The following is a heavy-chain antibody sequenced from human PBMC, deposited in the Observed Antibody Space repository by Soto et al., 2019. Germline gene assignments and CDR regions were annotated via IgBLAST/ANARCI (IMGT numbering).Heavy chain of an antibody. Sequence: SLRLSCAASGFTFSSYSMNWVRQAPGKGLEWVSSISSSSSYIYYADSVKGRFTISRDNAKNSLYLQMNSLRAEDTAVYYCARDNGTYYYGMDVWAQGTTVTVSS. V-gene: IGHV3-21*01. CDR1: GFTFSSYS. CDR3: ARDNGTYYYGMDV. J-gene: IGHJ6*02. CDR2: ISSSSSYI.